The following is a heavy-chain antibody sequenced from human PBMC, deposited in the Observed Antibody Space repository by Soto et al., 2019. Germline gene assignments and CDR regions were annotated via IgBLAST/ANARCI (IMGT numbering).Heavy chain of an antibody. D-gene: IGHD3-22*01. J-gene: IGHJ2*01. V-gene: IGHV3-23*01. CDR1: GLTFSTFA. CDR2: ISGNGNNV. Sequence: EVQLLESGGGLVQPGGSLRLSCAASGLTFSTFAMNWVRQAPGKGLEWVSAISGNGNNVYYADSVKGRFSISRDNSKNTLFLQMSSLRAEDSAVYYCAKRGYFYESGGYYYLDLWGRGTLVTVSS. CDR3: AKRGYFYESGGYYYLDL.